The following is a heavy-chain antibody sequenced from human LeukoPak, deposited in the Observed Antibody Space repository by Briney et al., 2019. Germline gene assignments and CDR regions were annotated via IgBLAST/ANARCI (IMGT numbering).Heavy chain of an antibody. CDR3: ATSGYSSSWYFG. D-gene: IGHD6-13*01. CDR2: ISSSGTG. V-gene: IGHV3-69-1*01. J-gene: IGHJ4*02. CDR1: GFTFSDYF. Sequence: GGSLRLSCAASGFTFSDYFMSWIRQAPGKGLEWLSHISSSGTGYYTDSVKGRFTISRDNAKNSLYLQMNSLRAEDTAVYYCATSGYSSSWYFGWGQGTLVTVSS.